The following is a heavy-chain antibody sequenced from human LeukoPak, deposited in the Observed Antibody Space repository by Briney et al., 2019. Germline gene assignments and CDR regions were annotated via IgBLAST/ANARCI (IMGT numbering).Heavy chain of an antibody. J-gene: IGHJ4*02. CDR1: GYTFTSYY. CDR3: ARGTANFWSGYSSHFDY. D-gene: IGHD3-3*01. Sequence: DSVKVSCKASGYTFTSYYMHWVRQAPGQGLEWMGIINPSGGSTSYAQKFQGRVTMTRDTSTSTVYMEVSSLRSEDTAVYYCARGTANFWSGYSSHFDYWGQGTLVTVSS. CDR2: INPSGGST. V-gene: IGHV1-46*01.